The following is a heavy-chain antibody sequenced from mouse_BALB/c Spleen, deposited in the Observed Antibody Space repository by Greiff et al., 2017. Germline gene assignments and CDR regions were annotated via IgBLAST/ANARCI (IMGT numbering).Heavy chain of an antibody. J-gene: IGHJ3*01. CDR1: GYTFTDYE. CDR2: IDPETGGT. Sequence: QVQLQQSGAELARPGASVKMSCKASGYTFTDYEMHWVKQTPVHGLEWIGAIDPETGGTAYNQKFKGKATPTADKSSSTAYMELRSLTSEDSAVYYCTRDGLGAYWGQGTLVTVSA. D-gene: IGHD2-3*01. CDR3: TRDGLGAY. V-gene: IGHV1-15*01.